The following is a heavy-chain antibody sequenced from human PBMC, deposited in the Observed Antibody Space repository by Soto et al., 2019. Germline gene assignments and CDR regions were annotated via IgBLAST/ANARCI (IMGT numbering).Heavy chain of an antibody. V-gene: IGHV3-30*18. CDR3: AKDSTVVGYFDY. Sequence: QVQLVESGGGVVQPGRSLRLSCAASGFTFSSYGMHWVRQAPGKGLEWVAVMSYDGSNKYYADSVKGRFTISRDNSKNTLYLQMNSLRAEDTAVYYCAKDSTVVGYFDYWGQGNLVTVSS. D-gene: IGHD2-15*01. CDR1: GFTFSSYG. J-gene: IGHJ4*02. CDR2: MSYDGSNK.